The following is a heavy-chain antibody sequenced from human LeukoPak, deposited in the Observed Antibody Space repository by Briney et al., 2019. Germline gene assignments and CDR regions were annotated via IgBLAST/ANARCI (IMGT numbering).Heavy chain of an antibody. CDR1: GFTFSNAW. CDR3: TTTRQGLFLEWFDGDHDALDI. V-gene: IGHV3-15*01. Sequence: GGSLRLSCAASGFTFSNAWMCWVRQAPGKGLEWVGRIKSKTDGGTTDYAAPVKGRFTISRDDSKNTLYLQMNSMKTEDTARYLCTTTRQGLFLEWFDGDHDALDIWGQGTRVTGTS. CDR2: IKSKTDGGTT. J-gene: IGHJ3*02. D-gene: IGHD3-3*01.